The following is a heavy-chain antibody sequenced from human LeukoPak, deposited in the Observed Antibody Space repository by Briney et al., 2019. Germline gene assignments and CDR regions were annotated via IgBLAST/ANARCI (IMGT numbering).Heavy chain of an antibody. V-gene: IGHV1-2*02. Sequence: ASVKVSCKASGYTFTGYYMHWVRQAPGQGLEWMGWINPNSGGTNYAQKFQGRVTMTRDTSISTAYMELSRLRSEDTAVYYCARGLLASGSYNYWGQGTLVTVSS. CDR1: GYTFTGYY. D-gene: IGHD1-26*01. CDR2: INPNSGGT. CDR3: ARGLLASGSYNY. J-gene: IGHJ4*02.